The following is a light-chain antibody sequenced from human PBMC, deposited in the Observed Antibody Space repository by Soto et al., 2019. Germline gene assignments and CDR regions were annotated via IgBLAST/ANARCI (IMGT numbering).Light chain of an antibody. V-gene: IGLV1-51*01. J-gene: IGLJ3*02. CDR3: GAWDNSLSGVV. CDR1: SSNIGNNY. CDR2: GNN. Sequence: QSVLTQPPSVSAAPGQKVTISCSGSSSNIGNNYVSWYQQLPGTAPKLLIYGNNKRPSGIPERFSGSKSGTSGTLDITGLQTGDEAEYYCGAWDNSLSGVVFGGGTKLTVL.